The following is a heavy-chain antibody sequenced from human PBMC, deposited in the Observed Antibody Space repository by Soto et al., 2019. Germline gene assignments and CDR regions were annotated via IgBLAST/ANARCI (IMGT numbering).Heavy chain of an antibody. D-gene: IGHD3-22*01. CDR2: ISGSGGST. V-gene: IGHV3-23*01. CDR3: AKDHRTIVVVTNFDY. Sequence: WIRQKTGKGLEWVSAISGSGGSTYYADSVKGRFTISRDNSKNTLYLQMNSLRAEDTAVYYCAKDHRTIVVVTNFDYWGQGTLVTVSS. J-gene: IGHJ4*02.